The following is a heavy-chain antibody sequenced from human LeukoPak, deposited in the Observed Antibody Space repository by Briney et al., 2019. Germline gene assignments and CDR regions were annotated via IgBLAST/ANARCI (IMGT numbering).Heavy chain of an antibody. CDR1: GFTFSSYG. Sequence: GGSLRLSRAASGFTFSSYGMHWVRQAPGKGLEWVAFIRYDGSNKYYADSVKGRFTISRDNSKNTLYLQMNSLRAEDTAVYYCSYGSGSYYNHAWDYFDYWGQGTLVTVSS. J-gene: IGHJ4*02. V-gene: IGHV3-30*02. D-gene: IGHD3-10*01. CDR2: IRYDGSNK. CDR3: SYGSGSYYNHAWDYFDY.